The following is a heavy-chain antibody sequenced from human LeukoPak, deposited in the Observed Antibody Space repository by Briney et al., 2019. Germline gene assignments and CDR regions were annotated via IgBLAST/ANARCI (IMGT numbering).Heavy chain of an antibody. CDR1: GGSISSGSYY. D-gene: IGHD6-13*01. Sequence: SETLSLTCTVSGGSISSGSYYWSWIRQPAGKGLEWIGRIYTSGGTNYSPSLKSRVTISVDTSKNQFSLKLSSVTAADTAVYYCARVAVSGYSSSWYDYWGQGTLVTVSS. CDR2: IYTSGGT. V-gene: IGHV4-61*02. CDR3: ARVAVSGYSSSWYDY. J-gene: IGHJ4*02.